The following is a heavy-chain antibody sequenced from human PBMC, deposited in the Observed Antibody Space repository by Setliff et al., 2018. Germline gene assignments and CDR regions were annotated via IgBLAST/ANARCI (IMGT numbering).Heavy chain of an antibody. J-gene: IGHJ4*02. CDR1: GFTFSAHY. CDR2: ISGSGGST. D-gene: IGHD5-12*01. Sequence: PGGSLRLSCAASGFTFSAHYMDWLRQAPGKGLEWVSAISGSGGSTYYADSVKGRFTISRDNSKNTLYLQMNGLRAEDTAVYYCAKDVADGYNWDYWGQGTLVTVSS. CDR3: AKDVADGYNWDY. V-gene: IGHV3-23*01.